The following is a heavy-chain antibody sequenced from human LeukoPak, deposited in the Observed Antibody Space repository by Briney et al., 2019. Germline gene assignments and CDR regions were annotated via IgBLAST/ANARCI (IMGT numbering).Heavy chain of an antibody. Sequence: GGSLRLSCAASGFTFSSYAMSCVRQAPGKGLEWVSAISGSGGSTYYADSVKGRFTISRDNSKNTLYLQMNSLRAEDTAVYYCAKDLEYSSSSGGNWFDPWGQGTLVTVSS. V-gene: IGHV3-23*01. J-gene: IGHJ5*02. CDR2: ISGSGGST. CDR1: GFTFSSYA. D-gene: IGHD6-6*01. CDR3: AKDLEYSSSSGGNWFDP.